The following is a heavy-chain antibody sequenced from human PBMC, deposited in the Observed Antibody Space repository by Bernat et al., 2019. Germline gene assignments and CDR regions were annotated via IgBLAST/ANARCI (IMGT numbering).Heavy chain of an antibody. V-gene: IGHV3-33*01. J-gene: IGHJ4*02. Sequence: QVQLVESGGGVVQPGRSLRLSCAASGFTFSSYGMHWVRQAPGKGLEWVAVISYDGSNKYYADSVKGRFTISRDNSKNTLYLQMNSLRAEDTAVYYWASGCGIKLCLGDYFDYWGQGTLVTVSS. CDR3: ASGCGIKLCLGDYFDY. D-gene: IGHD5-18*01. CDR2: ISYDGSNK. CDR1: GFTFSSYG.